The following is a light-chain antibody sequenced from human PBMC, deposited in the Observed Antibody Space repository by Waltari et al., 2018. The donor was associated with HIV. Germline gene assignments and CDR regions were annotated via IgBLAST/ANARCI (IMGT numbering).Light chain of an antibody. J-gene: IGLJ3*02. CDR1: VLARQY. V-gene: IGLV3-27*01. CDR2: KDK. Sequence: SFELTQPSSVSVSPGQTARITCSGDVLARQYARWFQKKPGQAPLLLIYKDKERPSGIPERFSGSSSGTTVTLTISGAQVEDEADYYCYSAADSDEVFGGGTKLTVL. CDR3: YSAADSDEV.